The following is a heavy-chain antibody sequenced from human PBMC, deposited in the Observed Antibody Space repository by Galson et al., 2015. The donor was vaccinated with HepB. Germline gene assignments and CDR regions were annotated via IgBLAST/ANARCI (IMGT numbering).Heavy chain of an antibody. V-gene: IGHV3-21*01. CDR2: ISSSSSYI. Sequence: SLRLSCAASGFTFSSYSMNWVRQAPGKGLEWVSSISSSSSYIYYADSVKGRFTISRDNAKNSLYLQMDSLRAEDTAVYYCARDGSGSYYGYYYYGMDVWGQGTTGTASS. CDR1: GFTFSSYS. CDR3: ARDGSGSYYGYYYYGMDV. D-gene: IGHD1-26*01. J-gene: IGHJ6*02.